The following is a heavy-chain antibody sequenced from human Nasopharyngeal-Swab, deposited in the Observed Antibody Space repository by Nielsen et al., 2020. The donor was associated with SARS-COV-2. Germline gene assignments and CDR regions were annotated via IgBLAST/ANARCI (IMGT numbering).Heavy chain of an antibody. V-gene: IGHV1-46*01. CDR2: INPGGGSA. J-gene: IGHJ5*02. CDR3: ARGGDPREVVAATDCFDP. Sequence: VRQVPGKGLEWMGIINPGGGSARYSQNFQGRVTMTRDTSTSTVYMELSSLRSEDTAVYYCARGGDPREVVAATDCFDPWGQGTLVTVSS. D-gene: IGHD2-15*01.